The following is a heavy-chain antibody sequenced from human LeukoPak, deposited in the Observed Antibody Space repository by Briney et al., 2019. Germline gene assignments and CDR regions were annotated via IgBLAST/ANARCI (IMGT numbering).Heavy chain of an antibody. CDR2: INPNSGGT. D-gene: IGHD4-17*01. Sequence: ASVKVSCKASGYTFTGYYMHWVRQAPGQGLEWMGWINPNSGGTNYAQKFQGWVTMTRDTSISTAYMELSRLRSDDTAVYYCARASLDPSYGDYDPVAFDIWGQGTMVTVSS. CDR3: ARASLDPSYGDYDPVAFDI. V-gene: IGHV1-2*04. J-gene: IGHJ3*02. CDR1: GYTFTGYY.